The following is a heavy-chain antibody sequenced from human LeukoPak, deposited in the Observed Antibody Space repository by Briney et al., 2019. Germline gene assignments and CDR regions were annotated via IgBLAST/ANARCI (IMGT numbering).Heavy chain of an antibody. CDR2: INTDGSST. CDR1: GFTFSSFS. CDR3: ATENYDFLSDY. D-gene: IGHD3-3*01. J-gene: IGHJ4*02. V-gene: IGHV3-74*01. Sequence: GGSLRLSCAASGFTFSSFSMNWVRQAPGKGLVWVSRINTDGSSTSYADSVKGRFTISRDNAKNTLYLQMNSLRAEDTAVYYCATENYDFLSDYWGQGTLVTVSS.